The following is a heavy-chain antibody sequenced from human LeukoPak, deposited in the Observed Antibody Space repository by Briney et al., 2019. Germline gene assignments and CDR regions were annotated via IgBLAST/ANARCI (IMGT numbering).Heavy chain of an antibody. J-gene: IGHJ4*02. Sequence: GGSLRLSCAASGFTFSSYAMHWVRQAPGRGLEWVAVISYDGSNKYYADSVKGRFTISRDNSNNTLYLQMNSLRAEDTAVYYCARDSGYIVVVPAAGLPDYWGQGTLVTVSS. CDR3: ARDSGYIVVVPAAGLPDY. CDR1: GFTFSSYA. D-gene: IGHD2-2*01. CDR2: ISYDGSNK. V-gene: IGHV3-30-3*01.